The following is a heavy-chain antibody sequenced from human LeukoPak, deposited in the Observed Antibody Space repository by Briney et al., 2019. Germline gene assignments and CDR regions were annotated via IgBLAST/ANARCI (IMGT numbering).Heavy chain of an antibody. Sequence: PGGSLRLSCAASGFTFSTYVMTWVRQAPEKGLEWVSSIGGSGGSPYHGNSVKGRFSISRDNSKNTLYLQMNSLRDEDTAVYYCAKGGIGSSSGLDYWGQGTLVTVSS. J-gene: IGHJ4*02. D-gene: IGHD5-18*01. V-gene: IGHV3-23*01. CDR2: IGGSGGSP. CDR3: AKGGIGSSSGLDY. CDR1: GFTFSTYV.